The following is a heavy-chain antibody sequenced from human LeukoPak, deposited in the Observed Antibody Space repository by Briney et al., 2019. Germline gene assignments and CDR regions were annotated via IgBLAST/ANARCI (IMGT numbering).Heavy chain of an antibody. V-gene: IGHV4-59*01. J-gene: IGHJ4*02. CDR1: GASITTSY. CDR3: ARGPVTTGYFAY. Sequence: SETLSLTCTVSGASITTSYWSWTRQPPGKGLEWIGYIYYSGGTNYNPSLKSRVTISVDTSKNQFSLKLSSVTAADTAVYFCARGPVTTGYFAYWGQGTLVTVSS. D-gene: IGHD4-17*01. CDR2: IYYSGGT.